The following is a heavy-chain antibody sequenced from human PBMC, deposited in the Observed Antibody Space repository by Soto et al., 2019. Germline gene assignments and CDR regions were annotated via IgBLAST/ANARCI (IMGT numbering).Heavy chain of an antibody. Sequence: GGSLRLSCVASGFNFNSYSMNWVRQAPGRGLEWVSFLSSSSSTISYADSVKGRFTISRDNAKNSLFLQINSLRDEDTAVYYCARDRRWLDGAYLYDGLDVWGQGTTVTVSS. J-gene: IGHJ6*02. CDR1: GFNFNSYS. D-gene: IGHD6-19*01. V-gene: IGHV3-48*02. CDR3: ARDRRWLDGAYLYDGLDV. CDR2: LSSSSSTI.